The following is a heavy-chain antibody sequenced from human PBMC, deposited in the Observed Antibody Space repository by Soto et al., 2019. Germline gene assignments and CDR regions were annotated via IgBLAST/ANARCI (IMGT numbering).Heavy chain of an antibody. Sequence: QVQLVESGGGVVQPGRSLRLSCAASGFTFSSYAMHWVRQAPGKGLEWVAVISYDGSNKYYADSVKGRFTISRDNSKNTLYLQMNSLRAEDTAVYYCARDYYDSSGYFHFDYWGQGTLVTVSS. J-gene: IGHJ4*02. CDR1: GFTFSSYA. CDR2: ISYDGSNK. CDR3: ARDYYDSSGYFHFDY. D-gene: IGHD3-22*01. V-gene: IGHV3-30-3*01.